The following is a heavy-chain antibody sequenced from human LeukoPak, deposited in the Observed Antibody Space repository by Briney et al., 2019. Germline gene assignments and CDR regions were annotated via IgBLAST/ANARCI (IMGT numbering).Heavy chain of an antibody. CDR1: GYTFTSYD. CDR3: ARGSNYDFWSGYYAYYYYYGMDV. V-gene: IGHV1-8*01. J-gene: IGHJ6*02. D-gene: IGHD3-3*01. Sequence: PGASVKVSCKASGYTFTSYDINWVRQATGQGLEWMGWMNPNSGNTGYAQKFQGRVTMTRNTSISTAYMELSSPRSEDTAVYYCARGSNYDFWSGYYAYYYYYGMDVWGQGTTVTVSS. CDR2: MNPNSGNT.